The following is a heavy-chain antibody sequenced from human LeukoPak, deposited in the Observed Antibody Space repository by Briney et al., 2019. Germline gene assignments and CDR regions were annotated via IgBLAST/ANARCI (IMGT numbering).Heavy chain of an antibody. CDR3: AKDSHLAVVVVPAEWDY. J-gene: IGHJ4*02. Sequence: PGGSLRLSCAASGFTFNSYGMHWGRQAPGKGLEWVAFIRYDGGNKYYADSVKGRFTISRDNSKNSLYLQMNSLRAEDTAVYYCAKDSHLAVVVVPAEWDYWGQGTLVTVSS. V-gene: IGHV3-30*02. D-gene: IGHD2-2*01. CDR1: GFTFNSYG. CDR2: IRYDGGNK.